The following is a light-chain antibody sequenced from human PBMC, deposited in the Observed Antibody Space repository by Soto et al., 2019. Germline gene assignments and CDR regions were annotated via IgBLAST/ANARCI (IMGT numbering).Light chain of an antibody. CDR2: AAS. CDR3: QQYNSYSWT. J-gene: IGKJ1*01. CDR1: QSVSANY. V-gene: IGKV3-20*01. Sequence: IVLTKSACTLSLSPGERATLSCRASQSVSANYLAWYQQKPGQAPSLLIDAASNRATGIPDRFSGSGSGTDFTLTISSLQPDDFATYYCQQYNSYSWTFGQGTKV.